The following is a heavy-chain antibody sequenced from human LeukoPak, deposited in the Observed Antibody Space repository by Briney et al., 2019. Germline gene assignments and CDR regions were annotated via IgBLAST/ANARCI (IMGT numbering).Heavy chain of an antibody. CDR2: INSGATAE. J-gene: IGHJ4*02. V-gene: IGHV3-48*03. Sequence: GGSLRLSCTASGFIFSNFEMNWVRQAPGKGLQWLAYINSGATAEYYADSVKGRFTISRDNAKNSLFLQMNSLRVQDTAIYYCARVICTGGSCFQNDYWGQGTLVTVSS. CDR3: ARVICTGGSCFQNDY. CDR1: GFIFSNFE. D-gene: IGHD2-15*01.